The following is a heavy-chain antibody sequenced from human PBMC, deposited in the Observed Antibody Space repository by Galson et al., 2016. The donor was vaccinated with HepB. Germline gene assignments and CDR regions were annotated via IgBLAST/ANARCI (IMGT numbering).Heavy chain of an antibody. CDR1: GFTFNTYS. CDR3: ARDPWVDY. CDR2: ISSSSSTI. V-gene: IGHV3-48*02. Sequence: SLRLSCAASGFTFNTYSMNWVRQAPGKGLEWVSHISSSSSTIKYADSVKGRFTISRDNAKNSLYLQMNSLGDEDTAVYYFARDPWVDYWGQGTLVTVSS. D-gene: IGHD1-26*01. J-gene: IGHJ4*02.